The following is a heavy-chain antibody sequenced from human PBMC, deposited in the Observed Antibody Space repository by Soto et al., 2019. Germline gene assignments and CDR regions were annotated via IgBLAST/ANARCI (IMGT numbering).Heavy chain of an antibody. Sequence: GGSLRLSCACSGFTFSDYAMTLVRQAPGKGLEWLSYIDFDSSPIRYADSVMGRFTVSRDNAKDSLYLQMNSLRPEDTAIYYCARGLGSSWFFLWGPGTLVTVSS. D-gene: IGHD6-13*01. J-gene: IGHJ5*02. CDR2: IDFDSSPI. CDR3: ARGLGSSWFFL. CDR1: GFTFSDYA. V-gene: IGHV3-48*01.